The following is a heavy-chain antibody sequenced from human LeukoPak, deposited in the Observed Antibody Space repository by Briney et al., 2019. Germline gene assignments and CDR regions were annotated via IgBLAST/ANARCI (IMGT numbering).Heavy chain of an antibody. CDR3: ATRIAVAGTVGY. CDR2: IYHSGST. CDR1: GGSISSSNW. D-gene: IGHD6-19*01. J-gene: IGHJ4*02. Sequence: SETLSLTCAVSGGSISSSNWWSWVRQPPGKGLEWIGEIYHSGSTNYNPSLKSRVTISVDKSKNQFSLKLSSVTAAVTAVYYCATRIAVAGTVGYWGQGTLVTVSS. V-gene: IGHV4-4*02.